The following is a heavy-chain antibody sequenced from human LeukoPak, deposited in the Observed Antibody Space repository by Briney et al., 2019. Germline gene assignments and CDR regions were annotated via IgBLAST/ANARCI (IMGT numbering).Heavy chain of an antibody. CDR2: INHSGST. CDR3: ARGYCSGGSCYHFYFDY. Sequence: PSETLSLTCTVSGGSISSYYWSWIRQPPGKGLEWIGEINHSGSTNYNPSLKSRVTISVDTSKNQFSLKLSSVTAADTAVYYCARGYCSGGSCYHFYFDYWGQGTLVTVSS. J-gene: IGHJ4*02. V-gene: IGHV4-34*01. CDR1: GGSISSYY. D-gene: IGHD2-15*01.